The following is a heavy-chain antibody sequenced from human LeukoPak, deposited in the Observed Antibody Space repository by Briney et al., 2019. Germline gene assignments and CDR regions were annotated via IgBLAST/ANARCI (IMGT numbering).Heavy chain of an antibody. CDR1: GYTFTSYA. D-gene: IGHD6-13*01. V-gene: IGHV1-2*02. CDR3: ARLAAAGPANWFDP. J-gene: IGHJ5*02. Sequence: ASVKVSCRASGYTFTSYAMNWVRQAPGQGLEWMGWINPNSGGTNYAQKFQGRVTMTRDTSISTAYMELSRLRSDDTAVYYCARLAAAGPANWFDPWGQGTLVTVSS. CDR2: INPNSGGT.